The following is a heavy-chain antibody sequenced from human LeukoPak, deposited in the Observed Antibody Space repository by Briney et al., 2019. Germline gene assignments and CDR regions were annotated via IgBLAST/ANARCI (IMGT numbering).Heavy chain of an antibody. CDR1: GFTFSSYV. J-gene: IGHJ4*02. CDR2: ISYDEDNI. CDR3: EASWHY. V-gene: IGHV3-30*03. Sequence: GGSLRLSCSASGFTFSSYVMHWVRQAPGKGLEWVATISYDEDNIYYADSVKGRFTISRDNSKDALFLQMNSLKIEDTAIYYCEASWHYWGQGTLVTVSS. D-gene: IGHD1-26*01.